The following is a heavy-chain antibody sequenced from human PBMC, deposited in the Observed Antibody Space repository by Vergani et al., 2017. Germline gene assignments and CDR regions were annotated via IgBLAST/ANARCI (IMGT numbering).Heavy chain of an antibody. V-gene: IGHV3-11*04. J-gene: IGHJ6*02. CDR2: ISPGASTV. CDR3: AKNPGISTTRHYYAMDV. D-gene: IGHD1-1*01. Sequence: LEESGGGSVKPGGSLRLSCAASGFKFSVHYMSWIRQAPGKGLEWVSHISPGASTVSYTDSVTGRFTVSRDNDNNSLTLDMTTLRVEDTAVYYCAKNPGISTTRHYYAMDVWGQGTTVTVSS. CDR1: GFKFSVHY.